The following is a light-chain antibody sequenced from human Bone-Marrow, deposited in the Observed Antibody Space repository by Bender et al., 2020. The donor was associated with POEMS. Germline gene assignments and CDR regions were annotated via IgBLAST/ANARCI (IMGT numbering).Light chain of an antibody. J-gene: IGLJ3*02. V-gene: IGLV1-44*01. CDR3: AAWDAGLGGGV. Sequence: QSVLTQPPSASGTPGQRVTISCSGSNSNLGTNAVNWYQQFPGTAPKLLIYSDNQRPSAVPDRFYAFNSGTSASLAISGLQSEDEADIYCAAWDAGLGGGVFGGGTKLTVL. CDR2: SDN. CDR1: NSNLGTNA.